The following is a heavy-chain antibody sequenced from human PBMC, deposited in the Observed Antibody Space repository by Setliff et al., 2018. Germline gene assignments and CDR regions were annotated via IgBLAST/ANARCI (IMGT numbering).Heavy chain of an antibody. V-gene: IGHV4-34*01. CDR1: GGSFSGYY. CDR2: INPNGVS. CDR3: ARGVYWYRTPSFDP. D-gene: IGHD1-26*01. Sequence: PSETLSLTSAVYGGSFSGYYWSWIRQSPDKGLEWIGEINPNGVSNYNPSLKSRVTISIDTSKMQLSLELRSVTAADTAVYYCARGVYWYRTPSFDPWGQGTRVTVSS. J-gene: IGHJ5*02.